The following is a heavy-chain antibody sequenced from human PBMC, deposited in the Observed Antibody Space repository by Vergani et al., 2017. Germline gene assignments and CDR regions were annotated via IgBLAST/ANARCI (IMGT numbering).Heavy chain of an antibody. D-gene: IGHD6-19*01. J-gene: IGHJ4*02. CDR3: ARGWVSGWYGELGY. Sequence: QVQLQESGPGLVKPSETLSLTCTVSGGSISSYYWTWIRQPPGKGLEWIGNIYYTGSTNYNPSLQSRVTMSVDTSNTQFSLRLSSVTAADTAVYYCARGWVSGWYGELGYWGQGTLVTVSS. CDR1: GGSISSYY. CDR2: IYYTGST. V-gene: IGHV4-59*01.